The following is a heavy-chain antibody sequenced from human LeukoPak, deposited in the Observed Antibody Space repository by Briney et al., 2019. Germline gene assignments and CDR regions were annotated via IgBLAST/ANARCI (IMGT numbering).Heavy chain of an antibody. D-gene: IGHD6-6*01. J-gene: IGHJ4*02. CDR3: ARGRARQLSWDY. CDR1: GFTFSSYTM. Sequence: GSLRLSCAASGFTFSSYTMHWVRQPPGKGLEWIGEIYHSGSTNYNPSLKSRVTISVDKSKNQFSLKLSSVTAADTAVYYCARGRARQLSWDYWGQGTLVTVSS. V-gene: IGHV4-4*02. CDR2: IYHSGST.